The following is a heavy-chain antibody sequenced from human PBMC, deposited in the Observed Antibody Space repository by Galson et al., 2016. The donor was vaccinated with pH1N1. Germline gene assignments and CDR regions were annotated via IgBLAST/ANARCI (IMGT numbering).Heavy chain of an antibody. Sequence: ETLSLTCTVSGGSIRSNYWSWIRQSPGKGLEWIGYIYYSGSTDYNSSLKSRVTISIDTTKNQFSLKLSTVNAADTAVYYCAREGVGATKTAFDIWGQGTMVTVSS. J-gene: IGHJ3*02. CDR2: IYYSGST. CDR1: GGSIRSNY. V-gene: IGHV4-59*01. CDR3: AREGVGATKTAFDI. D-gene: IGHD1-26*01.